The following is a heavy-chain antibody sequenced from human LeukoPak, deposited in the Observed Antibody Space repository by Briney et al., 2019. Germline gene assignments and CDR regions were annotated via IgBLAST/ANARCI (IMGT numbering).Heavy chain of an antibody. CDR2: ITSGGST. V-gene: IGHV3-23*01. CDR1: GFTFSNDV. Sequence: GGSLRLSCAASGFTFSNDVMRWVRQAPGRGLEWVSSITSGGSTYYADSVKGRFTISRDNSENTLYLQMNSLRAEDTAVYYCARPVTATDRFYFFDSWGQGTLVTVSS. D-gene: IGHD2-15*01. J-gene: IGHJ4*02. CDR3: ARPVTATDRFYFFDS.